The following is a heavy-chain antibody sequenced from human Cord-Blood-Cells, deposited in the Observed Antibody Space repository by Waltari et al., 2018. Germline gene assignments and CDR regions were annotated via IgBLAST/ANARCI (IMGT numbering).Heavy chain of an antibody. CDR1: GGSISSSSYY. V-gene: IGHV4-39*01. Sequence: QLQLQESGPGLVKPSETLSLTCTVPGGSISSSSYYWGWIRQPPGKGLEWIGSIYYSGITYYNPSLKSRVTISVDTSKNQFSLKLSSVTAADTAVYYCAISDYSNYAFDIWGQGTMVTVSS. CDR3: AISDYSNYAFDI. CDR2: IYYSGIT. D-gene: IGHD4-4*01. J-gene: IGHJ3*02.